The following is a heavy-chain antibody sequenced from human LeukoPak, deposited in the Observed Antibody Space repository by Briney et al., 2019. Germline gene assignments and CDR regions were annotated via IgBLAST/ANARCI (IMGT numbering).Heavy chain of an antibody. J-gene: IGHJ6*02. V-gene: IGHV3-11*01. Sequence: GGSLRLSCAASGSTFSDYNMNWVRQAPGKGLEWVSYITNGGSTIHHADSVKGRFTISRDNAKKTLYLQMNSLRAEDTAVYYCARSIGLTGGGVDVWGQGTTVTVS. D-gene: IGHD3-9*01. CDR2: ITNGGSTI. CDR1: GSTFSDYN. CDR3: ARSIGLTGGGVDV.